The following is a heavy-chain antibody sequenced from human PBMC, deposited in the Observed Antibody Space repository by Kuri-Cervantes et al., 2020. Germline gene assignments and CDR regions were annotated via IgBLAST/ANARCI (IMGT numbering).Heavy chain of an antibody. V-gene: IGHV1-3*01. J-gene: IGHJ6*02. D-gene: IGHD6-13*01. CDR2: INAGNGNT. Sequence: ASVNVSCKASGYTFTSYAMHWVRQAPGQRLEWMGWINAGNGNTKYSQKFQGRVTITRDTSASTAYMELSSLRSEDTAVYYCARSVAAAFRLTNGMDVWGQGTTVTVSS. CDR1: GYTFTSYA. CDR3: ARSVAAAFRLTNGMDV.